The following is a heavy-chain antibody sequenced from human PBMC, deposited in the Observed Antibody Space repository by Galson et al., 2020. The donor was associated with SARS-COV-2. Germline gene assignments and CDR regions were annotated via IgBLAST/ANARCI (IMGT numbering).Heavy chain of an antibody. J-gene: IGHJ5*02. CDR1: GYTFTGYY. V-gene: IGHV1-2*06. Sequence: ASVKVSCKASGYTFTGYYMHWVRQAPGQGLEWMGRINPNSGGTNYAQKFQGRVTMTRDTSISTAYMELSRLRSDDTAVYYCAKSRITMVRGVRSGRSWCDPWGQGTLVTVSS. CDR2: INPNSGGT. D-gene: IGHD3-10*01. CDR3: AKSRITMVRGVRSGRSWCDP.